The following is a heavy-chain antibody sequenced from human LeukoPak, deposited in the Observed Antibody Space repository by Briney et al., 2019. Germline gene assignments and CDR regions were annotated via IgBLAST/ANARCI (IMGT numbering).Heavy chain of an antibody. CDR1: GFTFSTYA. CDR3: AKDLVTGSLDY. Sequence: GGSLRLSCGASGFTFSTYAMTWVRQAPGKGLEWVSSISGGAGSTYYADYVKGRFTISRANSENTLYLQMHSLRAEDTAVYYCAKDLVTGSLDYWGLGTLVTVSS. J-gene: IGHJ4*02. V-gene: IGHV3-23*01. CDR2: ISGGAGST. D-gene: IGHD3-10*01.